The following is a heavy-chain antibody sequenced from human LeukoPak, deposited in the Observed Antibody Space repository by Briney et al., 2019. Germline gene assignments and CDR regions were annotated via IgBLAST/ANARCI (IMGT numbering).Heavy chain of an antibody. J-gene: IGHJ6*02. CDR1: GGSISSYY. CDR3: ARGNRITMVRGVINPSGMDV. D-gene: IGHD3-10*01. V-gene: IGHV4-59*12. CDR2: IHYSGNT. Sequence: SETLSLTCTVSGGSISSYYWSWIRQPPGKGLEWIGYIHYSGNTNYNPSLKSRVTMSVDTSKNQFSLKLSSVTAADTAVYYCARGNRITMVRGVINPSGMDVWGQGTTVTVSS.